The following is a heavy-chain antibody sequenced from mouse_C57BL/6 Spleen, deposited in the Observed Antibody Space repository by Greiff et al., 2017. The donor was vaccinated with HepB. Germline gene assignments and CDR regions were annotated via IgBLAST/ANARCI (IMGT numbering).Heavy chain of an antibody. CDR1: GYSFTDYN. J-gene: IGHJ2*01. CDR2: INPNYGTT. D-gene: IGHD4-1*01. CDR3: ARSEWTGTYYFDY. Sequence: VHVKQSGPELVKPGASVKISCKASGYSFTDYNMNWVKQSNGKSLEWIGVINPNYGTTSYNQKFKGKATLTVDQSSSTAYMQLNSLTSEDSAVYYCARSEWTGTYYFDYWGQGTTLTVSS. V-gene: IGHV1-39*01.